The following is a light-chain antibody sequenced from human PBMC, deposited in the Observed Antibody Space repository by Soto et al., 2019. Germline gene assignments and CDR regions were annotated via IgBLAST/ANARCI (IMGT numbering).Light chain of an antibody. J-gene: IGLJ2*01. CDR2: DVS. Sequence: QSVLTQPASVSGSPGQSITISCTGTSSDVGGYNYVSWYQQHPGKAPKLMIYDVSNRPSGVSNRFSGSKSGNTASLIISGLQAEDEADYYCSSYTSRSTLDVLFGGGTKLTVL. CDR3: SSYTSRSTLDVL. V-gene: IGLV2-14*01. CDR1: SSDVGGYNY.